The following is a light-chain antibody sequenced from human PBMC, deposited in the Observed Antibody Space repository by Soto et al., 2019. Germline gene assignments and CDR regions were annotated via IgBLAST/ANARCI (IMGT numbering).Light chain of an antibody. Sequence: DIQMTQFPSSLSASVGDRVTITCRASQGIRNDLGWYQQKPGKAPKRLIYAASSLQSGVPSRFSGSGSGTEFNLALRSLQPEDSATFYCLQHSTYPLTFGQGTKVEIK. CDR3: LQHSTYPLT. CDR1: QGIRND. J-gene: IGKJ1*01. V-gene: IGKV1-17*01. CDR2: AAS.